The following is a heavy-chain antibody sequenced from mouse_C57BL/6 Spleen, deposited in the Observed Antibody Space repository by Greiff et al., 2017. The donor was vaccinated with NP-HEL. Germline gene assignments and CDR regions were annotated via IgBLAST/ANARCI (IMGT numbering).Heavy chain of an antibody. CDR1: GYTFTDYE. CDR3: TRYPTASTVVVPYAMDY. D-gene: IGHD1-1*01. CDR2: IDPETGGT. J-gene: IGHJ4*01. Sequence: QVQLKESGAELVRPGASVTLSCKASGYTFTDYEMHWVKQTPVHGLEWIGAIDPETGGTAYNQKFKGKAILTADKSSSTAYMELRSLTSEDSAVDYCTRYPTASTVVVPYAMDYWGQGTSVTVSS. V-gene: IGHV1-15*01.